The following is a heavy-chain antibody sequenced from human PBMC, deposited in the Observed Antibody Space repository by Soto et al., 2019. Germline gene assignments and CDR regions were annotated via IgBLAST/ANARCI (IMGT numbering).Heavy chain of an antibody. D-gene: IGHD5-18*01. CDR2: ISSNGGTT. V-gene: IGHV3-64*01. CDR3: ARDGRAMNDY. Sequence: GGSLRLSCAASGFTFSSYAMSWVRQAPGKGLEFVSSISSNGGTTNYAYSVKGRFTISRDNSRDTLYLQMGSLRPEDMAVYYCARDGRAMNDYWGQGTLVTVSS. J-gene: IGHJ4*02. CDR1: GFTFSSYA.